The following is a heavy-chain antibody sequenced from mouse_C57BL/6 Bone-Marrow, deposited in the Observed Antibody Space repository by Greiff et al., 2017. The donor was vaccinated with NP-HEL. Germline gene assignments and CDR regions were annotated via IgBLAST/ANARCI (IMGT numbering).Heavy chain of an antibody. CDR2: ISNLAYSI. J-gene: IGHJ2*01. CDR3: AIVAFYGYGFDY. Sequence: VMLVESGGGLVQPGGSLKLSCAASGFTFSDYGMAWVRQAPRKGPEWVAFISNLAYSIYYADTVTGRFTISRGNAKNTLYLEMSSLRSEDTAMYYCAIVAFYGYGFDYWGQGTTLTVSS. CDR1: GFTFSDYG. D-gene: IGHD2-9*01. V-gene: IGHV5-15*04.